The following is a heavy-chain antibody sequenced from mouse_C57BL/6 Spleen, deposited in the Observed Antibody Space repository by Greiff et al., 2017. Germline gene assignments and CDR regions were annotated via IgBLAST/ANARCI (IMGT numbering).Heavy chain of an antibody. J-gene: IGHJ4*01. CDR3: ARLGGSTLMDY. V-gene: IGHV1-80*01. CDR2: IYPGDGDT. CDR1: GYAFSSYW. D-gene: IGHD1-1*01. Sequence: QVQLQQSGAELVKPGASVKISCKASGYAFSSYWMNWVKQRPGKGLEWIGQIYPGDGDTNYNGKFKGKATLTADKSSSTAYMRLSSLTSEDSAVYFCARLGGSTLMDYWGQGTSVTVSS.